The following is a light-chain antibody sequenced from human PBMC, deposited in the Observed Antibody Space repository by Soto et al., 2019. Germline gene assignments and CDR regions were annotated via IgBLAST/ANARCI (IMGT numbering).Light chain of an antibody. V-gene: IGLV4-69*02. CDR1: SGHSRDA. Sequence: QSVLTQSPSASASLGASVKLTCTLSSGHSRDAIAWHQQQPEKGPRFLMKLNSDGSHNKGDGIPDRFSGSSSGAERYLTISSLQSGDEADYYCQTWGTGIGVFGGGTKVTVL. CDR2: LNSDGSH. CDR3: QTWGTGIGV. J-gene: IGLJ3*02.